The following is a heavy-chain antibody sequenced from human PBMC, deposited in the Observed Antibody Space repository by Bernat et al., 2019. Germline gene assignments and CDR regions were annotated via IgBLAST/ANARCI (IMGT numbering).Heavy chain of an antibody. CDR1: VGSISSYY. Sequence: QVQLQESGPGLVKPSETLSLTCTVSVGSISSYYWSWIRQPPGKGLEWIGYIYYSGSTNYNPSLKSRVTIAVDTSKNQFSLKLSSVTAADTAVYYCARERLARDYYYGMDVWGQGTTVTVSS. CDR3: ARERLARDYYYGMDV. V-gene: IGHV4-59*01. CDR2: IYYSGST. J-gene: IGHJ6*02. D-gene: IGHD5-12*01.